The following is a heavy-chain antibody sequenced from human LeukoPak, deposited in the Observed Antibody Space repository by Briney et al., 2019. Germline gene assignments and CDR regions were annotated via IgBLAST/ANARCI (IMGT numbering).Heavy chain of an antibody. J-gene: IGHJ4*02. V-gene: IGHV3-48*01. CDR1: GFTFSSYS. CDR3: ARDRHYDYVWGTYRQDTFDF. CDR2: ISSSSKTI. D-gene: IGHD3-16*02. Sequence: PGGSLRLSCAASGFTFSSYSMNWVRQAPGKGLEWVSYISSSSKTIYYADSVKGRFTISRDNAKTSLYLQMNSLRAEDTAVYYCARDRHYDYVWGTYRQDTFDFWGQGTLVTVSS.